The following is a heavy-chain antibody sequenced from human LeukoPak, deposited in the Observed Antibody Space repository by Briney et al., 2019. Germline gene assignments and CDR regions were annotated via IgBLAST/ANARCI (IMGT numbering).Heavy chain of an antibody. V-gene: IGHV5-51*01. D-gene: IGHD5-18*01. CDR3: ARQGVDTAMVTRYYYYYYVDV. J-gene: IGHJ6*03. CDR2: IYPDDSDT. CDR1: GYRFTNSW. Sequence: GESLKISCKTSGYRFTNSWIAWVRQMPGKGLEWMGIIYPDDSDTRYSRSFQGQVTISADISISTAYLQWSSLKVSDTAMYYCARQGVDTAMVTRYYYYYYVDVWGKGTTVTVSS.